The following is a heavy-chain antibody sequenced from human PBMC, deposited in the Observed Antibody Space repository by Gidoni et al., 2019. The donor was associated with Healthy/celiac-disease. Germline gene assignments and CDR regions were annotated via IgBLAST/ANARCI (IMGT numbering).Heavy chain of an antibody. D-gene: IGHD3-22*01. CDR2: IRSKANSYAT. Sequence: EVQLVESGGGLVQPGGSLILYCAASGFTFSGSAMHWVRLASGKGLEWVGRIRSKANSYATAYAASVKGSFTISRDDSKNTAYLQMNSLKTEDTAVYYCTSPYYYDSSGYYRWGQGTLVTVSS. V-gene: IGHV3-73*02. J-gene: IGHJ5*02. CDR3: TSPYYYDSSGYYR. CDR1: GFTFSGSA.